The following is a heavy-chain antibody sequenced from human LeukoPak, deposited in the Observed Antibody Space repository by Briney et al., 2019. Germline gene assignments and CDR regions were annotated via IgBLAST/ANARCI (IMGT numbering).Heavy chain of an antibody. V-gene: IGHV4-39*01. J-gene: IGHJ5*02. D-gene: IGHD3-3*01. CDR1: GGSISSSSYY. Sequence: SETLSLTCTVSGGSISSSSYYWGWIRQPPGKGLEWIGSIYYSGSTYYNPSLKSRVTISVDTSKNQFSLMLSSVTAADTAVYYYARQSVRDSYDFWSGYYNANWFDPWGQGTLVTVSS. CDR3: ARQSVRDSYDFWSGYYNANWFDP. CDR2: IYYSGST.